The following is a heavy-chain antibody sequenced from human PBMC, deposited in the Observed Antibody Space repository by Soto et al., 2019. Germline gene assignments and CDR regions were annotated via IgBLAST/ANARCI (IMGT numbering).Heavy chain of an antibody. CDR2: IYYSGST. CDR3: ARGGVYYDFWSGSSYYYYGMDV. J-gene: IGHJ6*02. CDR1: GGSISSYS. V-gene: IGHV4-59*01. Sequence: PSETLSLTCTVSGGSISSYSWSWIRQPPGKGLEWIGYIYYSGSTNYNPSLKSRVTISVDTSKNQFSLKLSSVTAADTAVYYCARGGVYYDFWSGSSYYYYGMDVWGQGTTVTVSS. D-gene: IGHD3-3*01.